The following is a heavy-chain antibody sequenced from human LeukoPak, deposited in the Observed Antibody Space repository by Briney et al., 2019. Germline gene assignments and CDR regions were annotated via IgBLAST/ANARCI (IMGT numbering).Heavy chain of an antibody. CDR2: NYPGDSDT. V-gene: IGHV5-51*01. CDR1: GYSFTSHW. Sequence: GESLKISCGSSGYSFTSHWIAWVRQIPGKGLEWMGINYPGDSDTRYSPSFQVQVTISADKSISTAYLQWRSLKASDTAMYYCAREMGATSPTWFDPWGQGTLVTVSS. CDR3: AREMGATSPTWFDP. J-gene: IGHJ5*02. D-gene: IGHD1-26*01.